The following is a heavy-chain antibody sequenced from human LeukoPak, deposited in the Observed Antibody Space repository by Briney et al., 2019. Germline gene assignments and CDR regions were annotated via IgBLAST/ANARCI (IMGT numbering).Heavy chain of an antibody. J-gene: IGHJ2*01. CDR3: ARSPFTVTSKNWYFDP. D-gene: IGHD4-17*01. CDR1: GYTFTSYY. Sequence: ASVKVSCKASGYTFTSYYMHWVRQAPGQGLEWMGIINPSGGSTSYAQKFQGRVTMTRDMSTSTVYMELSSLRSEDTAVYYCARSPFTVTSKNWYFDPWGRGTLVTVSS. CDR2: INPSGGST. V-gene: IGHV1-46*01.